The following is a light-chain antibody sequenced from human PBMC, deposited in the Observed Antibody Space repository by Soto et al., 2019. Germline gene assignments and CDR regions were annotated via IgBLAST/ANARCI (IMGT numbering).Light chain of an antibody. CDR1: QSVSSSY. J-gene: IGKJ1*01. V-gene: IGKV3-20*01. CDR3: QQYGSSPRT. CDR2: GAS. Sequence: EIVLTQSPGTLSLSPGERATFSCRARQSVSSSYLAWYQQKPGQAPRLLIYGASSRATGIPDTFSGSGSGTDFTLTISRLEPEDFAVYYCQQYGSSPRTFGQGTKVEIQ.